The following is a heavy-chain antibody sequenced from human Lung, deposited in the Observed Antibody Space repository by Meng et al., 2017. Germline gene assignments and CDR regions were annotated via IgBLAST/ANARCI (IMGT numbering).Heavy chain of an antibody. CDR3: ASGWFGELFGYFDL. J-gene: IGHJ2*01. Sequence: QVRVVQSGSELKKPGAQVKVSCKASGYTFTSYAMNWVRQAPGQGLEWMGWINTNTGNPTYAQGFTGRFVFSLDTSVSTAYLQISSLKAEDTAVYYCASGWFGELFGYFDLWGRGTLVTVSS. CDR1: GYTFTSYA. V-gene: IGHV7-4-1*02. CDR2: INTNTGNP. D-gene: IGHD3-10*01.